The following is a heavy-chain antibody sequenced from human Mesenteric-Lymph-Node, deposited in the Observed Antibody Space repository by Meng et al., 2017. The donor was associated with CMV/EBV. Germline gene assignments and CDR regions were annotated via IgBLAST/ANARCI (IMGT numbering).Heavy chain of an antibody. V-gene: IGHV3-21*01. J-gene: IGHJ4*02. CDR2: IGSSSNYM. Sequence: GESLKISCVGSGFTFSRYSMNWVRQAPGKGLEWVSSIGSSSNYMYYADSVKGRFTVSRDNAKNSLYLQMNSLRAEDTAVYYCARVGYCSITSCYRLPDYWGQGTLVTVSS. D-gene: IGHD2-2*01. CDR1: GFTFSRYS. CDR3: ARVGYCSITSCYRLPDY.